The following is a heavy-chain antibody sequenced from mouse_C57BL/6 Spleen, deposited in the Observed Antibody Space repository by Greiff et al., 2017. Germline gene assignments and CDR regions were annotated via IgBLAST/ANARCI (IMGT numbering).Heavy chain of an antibody. CDR1: GYSITSGYY. J-gene: IGHJ4*01. CDR3: ARDGFNWEDAMDY. V-gene: IGHV3-6*01. CDR2: ISYDGSN. Sequence: EVKVEESGPGLVKPSQSLSLTCSVTGYSITSGYYWNWIRQFPGNKLEWMGYISYDGSNNYNPSLKNRISITRDTSKNQFFLKLNSVTTEDTATYYCARDGFNWEDAMDYWGQGTSVTVSS. D-gene: IGHD4-1*01.